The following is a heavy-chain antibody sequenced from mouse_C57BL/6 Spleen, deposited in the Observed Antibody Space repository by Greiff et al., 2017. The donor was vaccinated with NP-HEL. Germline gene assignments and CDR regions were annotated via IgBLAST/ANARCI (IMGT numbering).Heavy chain of an antibody. CDR2: ISYDGSN. CDR1: GYSITSGYY. J-gene: IGHJ2*01. Sequence: ESGPGLVKPSHSLSLTCSVTGYSITSGYYWNWIRQFPGNKLEWMGYISYDGSNNYNPSLKNRISITRDTSKNQFFLKLNSVTTEDTATYYCARSFDYWGQGTTLTVSS. CDR3: ARSFDY. V-gene: IGHV3-6*01.